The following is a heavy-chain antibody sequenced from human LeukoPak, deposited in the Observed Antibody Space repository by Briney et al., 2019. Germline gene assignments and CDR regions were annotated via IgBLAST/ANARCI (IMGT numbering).Heavy chain of an antibody. J-gene: IGHJ6*04. CDR2: ISYDGSNK. CDR1: GFTFSSYA. V-gene: IGHV3-30*04. CDR3: AREAGGTYCSSTSCSYYYGMDV. Sequence: PGRSLRLSCAASGFTFSSYAMHWVRQAPGKGLEGVAVISYDGSNKYYADSVKGRFTISRDNSKNTLYLQMNSLRAEDTAVYYCAREAGGTYCSSTSCSYYYGMDVWGKGTTVTVSS. D-gene: IGHD2-2*01.